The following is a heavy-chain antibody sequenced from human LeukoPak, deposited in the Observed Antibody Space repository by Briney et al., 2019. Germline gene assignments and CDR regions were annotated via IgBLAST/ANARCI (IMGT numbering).Heavy chain of an antibody. Sequence: SVKLSCKASGATFSSYAISMVRQAPGQGLELMGGTITIFGTANYAQKFQGRVTITADESTSTAYMELSSLRSEDTAVYYCARAGSDYDSSASLDYWGQGTLVTVSS. CDR3: ARAGSDYDSSASLDY. CDR1: GATFSSYA. J-gene: IGHJ4*02. CDR2: TITIFGTA. V-gene: IGHV1-69*13. D-gene: IGHD3-22*01.